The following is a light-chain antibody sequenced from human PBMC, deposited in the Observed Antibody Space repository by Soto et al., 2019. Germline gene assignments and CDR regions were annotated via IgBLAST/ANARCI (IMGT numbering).Light chain of an antibody. V-gene: IGLV2-14*03. J-gene: IGLJ2*01. CDR1: SSDVGGYNY. CDR3: SSYTSSSTVV. CDR2: DVI. Sequence: QSALTQPASVSGSPGQSITISCTGTSSDVGGYNYVSWYQQHPGKVPKLMIYDVINRPSGVSNRFSGSKSGNTASLTISGLQAEDEADYYCSSYTSSSTVVFGGGTKVTVL.